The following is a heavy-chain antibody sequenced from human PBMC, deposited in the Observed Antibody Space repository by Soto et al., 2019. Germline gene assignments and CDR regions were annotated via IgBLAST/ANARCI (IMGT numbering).Heavy chain of an antibody. J-gene: IGHJ4*02. V-gene: IGHV4-39*01. Sequence: QLQLQESGPGLVKPSETLSLTCTVSGGSISSSSYYWGWIRQPPGKGLEWIGSIYYSGSTYYNPSLKCRDTISVDTSKNQFSLKLSSVTAADTAVYDCERSYGTTVVTRDWCQGTLVTVSS. D-gene: IGHD4-17*01. CDR3: ERSYGTTVVTRD. CDR1: GGSISSSSYY. CDR2: IYYSGST.